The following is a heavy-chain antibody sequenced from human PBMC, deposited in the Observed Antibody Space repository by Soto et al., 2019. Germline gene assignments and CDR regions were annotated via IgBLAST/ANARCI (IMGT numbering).Heavy chain of an antibody. D-gene: IGHD3-16*01. CDR1: VFSFTDYW. V-gene: IGHV3-74*01. Sequence: EVQLVESGGGLVQPGGSLRLSCAASVFSFTDYWIYWVRQAPEEGLFYVSGVNSDGSTTTYADSVRGRFTISRDNARNTVYLQMNSLRVQHTAVYFCARSLGATNDPYWGQGTLVTVSS. CDR2: VNSDGSTT. J-gene: IGHJ4*02. CDR3: ARSLGATNDPY.